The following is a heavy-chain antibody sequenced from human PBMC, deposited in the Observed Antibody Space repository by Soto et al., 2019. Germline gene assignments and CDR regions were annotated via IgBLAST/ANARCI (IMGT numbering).Heavy chain of an antibody. J-gene: IGHJ4*02. D-gene: IGHD2-2*02. V-gene: IGHV3-23*01. CDR3: ATSRLVVVPAAIPV. CDR2: ISGSGGST. Sequence: GGSLRLSCAASGFSFSSYAMSWVRQAPGKGLEWVSAISGSGGSTYYADSVKGRFTISRDNSKNTLYLQMNSLRAEDTAVYYCATSRLVVVPAAIPVWGQGTLVTVSS. CDR1: GFSFSSYA.